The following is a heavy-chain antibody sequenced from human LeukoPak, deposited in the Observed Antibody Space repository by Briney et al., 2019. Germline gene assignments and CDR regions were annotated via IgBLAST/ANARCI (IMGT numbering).Heavy chain of an antibody. J-gene: IGHJ3*02. CDR1: GFTFSTYA. Sequence: GGSLRLSCAASGFTFSTYAMHWVRQAPGKGLEYVSAISSNGGSTYYANSVKGRFTISRDNSKNTPYLQMGSLRTEDMAVYYCAKEMVVTAGVRAFDIWGQGTMVTVSS. D-gene: IGHD2-21*02. V-gene: IGHV3-64*01. CDR2: ISSNGGST. CDR3: AKEMVVTAGVRAFDI.